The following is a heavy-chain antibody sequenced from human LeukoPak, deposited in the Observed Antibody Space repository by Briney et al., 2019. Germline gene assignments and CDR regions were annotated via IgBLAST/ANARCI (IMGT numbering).Heavy chain of an antibody. D-gene: IGHD3-22*01. CDR2: ISSSSSDI. CDR1: GFTFSSYS. CDR3: ARTYYDSRDDDAFDI. V-gene: IGHV3-21*01. Sequence: GGSLRLSCAASGFTFSSYSMNWVRQAPGKGLEWVSSISSSSSDIYYADSVKGRFTISRDNAKNSLYLQMNSLRAEDTAVYYCARTYYDSRDDDAFDIWGQGTMVTVSS. J-gene: IGHJ3*02.